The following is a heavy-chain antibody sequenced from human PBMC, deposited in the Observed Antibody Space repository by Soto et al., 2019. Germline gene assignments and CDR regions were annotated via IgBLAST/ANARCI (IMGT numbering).Heavy chain of an antibody. CDR2: TRDKPNSYTT. CDR1: GFTFSDHY. V-gene: IGHV3-72*01. J-gene: IGHJ3*02. D-gene: IGHD4-4*01. CDR3: ARGDDYNDGVYASDI. Sequence: EVQMVESGGGLVQPGGSLRLSCAASGFTFSDHYMDWVRQAPGRGLAWVGRTRDKPNSYTTEYAASVKGRFTISRDDSKNSLYRQMNSLKTEDTAVYYCARGDDYNDGVYASDIWGQGTMVTVSS.